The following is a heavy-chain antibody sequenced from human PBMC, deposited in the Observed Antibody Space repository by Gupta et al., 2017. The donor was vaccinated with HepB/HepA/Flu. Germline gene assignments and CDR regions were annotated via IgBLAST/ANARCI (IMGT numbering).Heavy chain of an antibody. CDR2: IKQDGSEK. J-gene: IGHJ2*01. CDR1: GFPFSSYW. Sequence: EVQLVESGGGLVQPGGSLRLSCAASGFPFSSYWMSWVRQAPGNGLEWVANIKQDGSEKYYVDSVKGRFTISRDNAKNSLYLQMNSLRAEDTAVYYCARAIQGITIFGVVINYWYFDLWGRGTLVTVSS. D-gene: IGHD3-3*01. V-gene: IGHV3-7*01. CDR3: ARAIQGITIFGVVINYWYFDL.